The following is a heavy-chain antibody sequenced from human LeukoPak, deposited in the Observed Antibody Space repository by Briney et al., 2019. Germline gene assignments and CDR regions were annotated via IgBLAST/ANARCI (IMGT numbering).Heavy chain of an antibody. J-gene: IGHJ5*02. Sequence: ASVKVSCKAAGYTFTGYYMFWVRQAPGQGLEWMGRINPNSGGTNYAQKFQGRVTMTRDTSISTAYMELSRLRSDDTAVYYCARGYRSGGSCYSVENWFDPWGQGTLVIVSS. CDR2: INPNSGGT. V-gene: IGHV1-2*06. D-gene: IGHD2-15*01. CDR1: GYTFTGYY. CDR3: ARGYRSGGSCYSVENWFDP.